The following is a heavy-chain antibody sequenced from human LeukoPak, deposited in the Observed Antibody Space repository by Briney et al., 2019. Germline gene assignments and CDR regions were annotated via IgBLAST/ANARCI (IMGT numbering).Heavy chain of an antibody. V-gene: IGHV1-69*01. Sequence: SVKVSCRASGGTFSSYAISWVRQAPGQGLEWMGGIIPIFGTANYAQKFQGRVTITADESTSTAYMELSSLRSEDTAVYYCARVTMVRGAKGYYHGMDVWGKGTTVTVSS. CDR2: IIPIFGTA. CDR3: ARVTMVRGAKGYYHGMDV. J-gene: IGHJ6*04. D-gene: IGHD3-10*01. CDR1: GGTFSSYA.